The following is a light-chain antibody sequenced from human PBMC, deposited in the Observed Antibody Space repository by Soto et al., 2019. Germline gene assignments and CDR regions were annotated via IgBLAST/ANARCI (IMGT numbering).Light chain of an antibody. Sequence: QSVLTQPASVSGSPGQSITISCTGTSSDVGGYNYVSWYQQHPGKAPKLMIYEVINRPSGVSNRFSGSKSGNTASLIISGLQAEDEAHYYCSSYTSSSTRVFGGGTKLTVL. CDR2: EVI. CDR1: SSDVGGYNY. CDR3: SSYTSSSTRV. J-gene: IGLJ3*02. V-gene: IGLV2-14*01.